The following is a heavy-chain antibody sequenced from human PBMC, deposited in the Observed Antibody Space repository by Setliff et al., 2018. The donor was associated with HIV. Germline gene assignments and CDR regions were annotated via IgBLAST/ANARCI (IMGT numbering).Heavy chain of an antibody. CDR2: IRSKAYGGTT. CDR3: TRVIGELWSFHFGY. V-gene: IGHV3-49*03. CDR1: GFTFGDNA. D-gene: IGHD3-10*01. Sequence: GESLKISCTASGFTFGDNAMSWFRQPPGKGLEWVGFIRSKAYGGTTEYAASVKGRFTISRDDSKRIAYLQMNSLKTEDTAVYYCTRVIGELWSFHFGYWGQGMLVTVSS. J-gene: IGHJ4*02.